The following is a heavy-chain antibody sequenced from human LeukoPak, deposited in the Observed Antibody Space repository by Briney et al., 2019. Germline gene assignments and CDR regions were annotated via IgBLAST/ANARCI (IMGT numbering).Heavy chain of an antibody. V-gene: IGHV3-64*01. D-gene: IGHD6-13*01. CDR3: ARSKVPYRSSWDFDY. Sequence: GGSLRLSCAASGFTISSDAMHWVRQAPGKGLEYVSAISSNGGSTYYANSVKGRFTISRDNSKNTLYLQMGSLRAEDMAVYYCARSKVPYRSSWDFDYWGQGTLVTVSS. J-gene: IGHJ4*02. CDR2: ISSNGGST. CDR1: GFTISSDA.